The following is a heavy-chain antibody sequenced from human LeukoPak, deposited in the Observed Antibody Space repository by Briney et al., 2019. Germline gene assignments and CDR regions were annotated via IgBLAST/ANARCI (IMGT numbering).Heavy chain of an antibody. CDR1: GFTFSSYW. CDR2: IKQDGSEK. D-gene: IGHD4/OR15-4a*01. V-gene: IGHV3-7*01. CDR3: ARDTLGEGEDANYAVYYFDY. J-gene: IGHJ4*02. Sequence: GGSLRLSCAASGFTFSSYWMRWVRQAPRKGLEWVANIKQDGSEKYYVDSVKGRFTISRDNGKNSLDLQMNSLRADDTAVYYCARDTLGEGEDANYAVYYFDYRGQGTVVTVSS.